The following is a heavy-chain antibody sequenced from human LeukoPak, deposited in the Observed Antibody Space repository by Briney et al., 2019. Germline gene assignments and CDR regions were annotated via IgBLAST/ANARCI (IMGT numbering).Heavy chain of an antibody. J-gene: IGHJ4*02. Sequence: GGSLRLSCAASGFTFSSYAMSWVRQAPGKGLEWVSAISGSGGSTYYADSVKGRFTISRDNSKSTLYLQMNSLRAEDTAVYYCRSGYTSGWYRPDYWGQGTLVTVSS. V-gene: IGHV3-23*01. CDR3: RSGYTSGWYRPDY. CDR1: GFTFSSYA. CDR2: ISGSGGST. D-gene: IGHD6-19*01.